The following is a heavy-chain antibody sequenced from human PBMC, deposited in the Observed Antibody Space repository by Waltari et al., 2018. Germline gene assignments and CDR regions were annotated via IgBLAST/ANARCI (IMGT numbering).Heavy chain of an antibody. V-gene: IGHV4-30-4*08. CDR1: GGSITRGAYY. D-gene: IGHD5-12*01. CDR2: IYYSGST. J-gene: IGHJ4*02. CDR3: ASSRLEGLGYVIN. Sequence: QVHLQESGPGLVKPSQTLSLTCTVSGGSITRGAYYWSLIRQPPGKGLEWIGYIYYSGSTYYNPSLKSRVTISVDTSKNQFSLKLSSVTAADTAVYYCASSRLEGLGYVINWGQGTLVTVSS.